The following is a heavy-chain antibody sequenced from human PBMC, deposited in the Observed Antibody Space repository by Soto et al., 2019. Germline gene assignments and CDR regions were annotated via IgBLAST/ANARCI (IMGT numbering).Heavy chain of an antibody. Sequence: QVQLVQSGAEVKKPGASVKVSCKASGYTFKNFGISWVRQAPGQGLEWMGWINTYNGNTNYAQNFQGRVTMTTDTSANIAYREPGRLRSDDTAVYWCASAIAGGYGHTTLDHWGQGALVTVSS. V-gene: IGHV1-18*04. CDR3: ASAIAGGYGHTTLDH. D-gene: IGHD5-18*01. J-gene: IGHJ5*02. CDR2: INTYNGNT. CDR1: GYTFKNFG.